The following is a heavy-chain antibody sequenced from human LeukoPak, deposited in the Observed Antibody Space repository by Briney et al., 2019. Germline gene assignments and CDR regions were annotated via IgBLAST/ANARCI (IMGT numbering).Heavy chain of an antibody. CDR3: ARDSYYYDS. CDR2: IRSNGGNT. J-gene: IGHJ4*02. V-gene: IGHV3-64*01. D-gene: IGHD3-22*01. Sequence: GGSLRLSCAASGFTFSNYDMHWVRQTPGKGLEYVSAIRSNGGNTYYANFVKGRFIISRDNSKNTLYLQMGSVRVEDMAVYYSARDSYYYDSWGQGTLVTVSS. CDR1: GFTFSNYD.